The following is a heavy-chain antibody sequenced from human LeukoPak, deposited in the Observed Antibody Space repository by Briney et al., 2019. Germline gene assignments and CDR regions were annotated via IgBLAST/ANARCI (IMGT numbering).Heavy chain of an antibody. Sequence: GASVKVSCKASGGTFSSYAISWVRQAPGQGLEWMGGIIPIFGTANYAQKFQGRVTITADKSTSTAYMELSSLRSEDTAFYYCAKVSIRGRRFDYFDLWGQGTLVTVSS. V-gene: IGHV1-69*06. CDR3: AKVSIRGRRFDYFDL. D-gene: IGHD3-10*01. J-gene: IGHJ4*02. CDR1: GGTFSSYA. CDR2: IIPIFGTA.